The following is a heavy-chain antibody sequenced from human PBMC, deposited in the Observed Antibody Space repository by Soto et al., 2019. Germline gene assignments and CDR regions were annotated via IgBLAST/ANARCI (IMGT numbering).Heavy chain of an antibody. Sequence: ASVKVSCKASGYTFTGYYMHWVRQAPGQGLEWMGWINPNSGGTNYAQKFQGWVTMTRETSISTAYMELSRLRSDDTAVYYCARGYDILTGYYLAPVDYWGQGTLVTVSS. D-gene: IGHD3-9*01. J-gene: IGHJ4*02. CDR1: GYTFTGYY. V-gene: IGHV1-2*04. CDR2: INPNSGGT. CDR3: ARGYDILTGYYLAPVDY.